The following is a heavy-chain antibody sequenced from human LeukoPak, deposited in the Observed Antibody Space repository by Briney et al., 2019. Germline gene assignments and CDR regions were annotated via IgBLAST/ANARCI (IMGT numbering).Heavy chain of an antibody. CDR1: GGSISSSNYY. Sequence: PSETLSLTCTVSGGSISSSNYYWSWIRQHPGKGLEWIGYIYYSGSTYYNPSLKSRVTISVDTSKNQFSLKLSSVTAADTAVYYCARVCGVATYFDYWGQGTLVTVSS. CDR3: ARVCGVATYFDY. V-gene: IGHV4-31*03. CDR2: IYYSGST. J-gene: IGHJ4*02. D-gene: IGHD3-10*02.